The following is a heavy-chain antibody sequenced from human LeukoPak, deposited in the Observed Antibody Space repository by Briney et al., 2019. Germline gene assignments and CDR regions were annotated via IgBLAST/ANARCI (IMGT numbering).Heavy chain of an antibody. Sequence: PGGSLRLSCAVSGFLFNSGGMNWVRQAPGKGLEWVSSIRLSDGTTYYADSVRGRFIISRDTSKNTLYLQMNSLRVDDTAIYYCAKSNYPVDCWGQGTQVIVSS. J-gene: IGHJ4*02. D-gene: IGHD3-10*01. CDR2: IRLSDGTT. CDR3: AKSNYPVDC. V-gene: IGHV3-23*01. CDR1: GFLFNSGG.